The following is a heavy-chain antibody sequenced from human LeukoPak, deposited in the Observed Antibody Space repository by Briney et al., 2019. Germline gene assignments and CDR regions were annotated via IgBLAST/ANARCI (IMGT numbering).Heavy chain of an antibody. CDR3: ARGSSSGWYGFDY. CDR1: GFIFSSYS. CDR2: ISSSTIYI. V-gene: IGHV3-21*01. D-gene: IGHD6-19*01. Sequence: PGGSLRLSCAASGFIFSSYSMNWVRQAPGKGLEWVSSISSSTIYIYYADSVKGRFTISRDNAKNSLYLQMNSLRAEDTAVYYCARGSSSGWYGFDYWGQGTLVTVSS. J-gene: IGHJ4*02.